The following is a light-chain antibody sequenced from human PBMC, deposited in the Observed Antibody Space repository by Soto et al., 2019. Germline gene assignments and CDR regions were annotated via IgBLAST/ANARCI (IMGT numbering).Light chain of an antibody. CDR1: QSISSY. CDR2: AAS. Sequence: DIQMTQSPSSLSASVGDRVTISCRASQSISSYLNWYQQKPGKAPKLLIYAASSLQSEVPSRFSGSGSGTHFSLTISSLQPGDFATYYCQQSYSTPPWTFGQGTQVEIK. V-gene: IGKV1-39*01. J-gene: IGKJ1*01. CDR3: QQSYSTPPWT.